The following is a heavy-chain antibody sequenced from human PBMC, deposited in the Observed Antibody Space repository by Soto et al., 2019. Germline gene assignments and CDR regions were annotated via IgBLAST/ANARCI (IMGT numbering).Heavy chain of an antibody. Sequence: LGGSLRLSCAASGFTFSTCGMNWVRQAPGKGLEWVSFISSDGIYTYYTDTDSVKGRFTISRDNAKNSLYLEMNSLRAEDTAVYYCARDLVGANTPYYFDYWGQGTQVTVSS. CDR2: ISSDGIYT. V-gene: IGHV3-21*01. J-gene: IGHJ4*02. CDR1: GFTFSTCG. CDR3: ARDLVGANTPYYFDY. D-gene: IGHD1-26*01.